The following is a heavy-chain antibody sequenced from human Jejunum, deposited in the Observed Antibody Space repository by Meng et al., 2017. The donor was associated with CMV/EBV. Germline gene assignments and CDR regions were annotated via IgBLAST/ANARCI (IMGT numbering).Heavy chain of an antibody. CDR1: TFSIAW. J-gene: IGHJ4*02. CDR2: LKSKTDGGTT. CDR3: TTAVPNSSGYYNYFDY. Sequence: TFSIAWMSWVRQAPGKGLEWVGRLKSKTDGGTTDYAAPVKGRFIISRDDSKNTLFLQMDSLKTDDTAVYYCTTAVPNSSGYYNYFDYWGQGTLVTVSS. V-gene: IGHV3-15*01. D-gene: IGHD3-22*01.